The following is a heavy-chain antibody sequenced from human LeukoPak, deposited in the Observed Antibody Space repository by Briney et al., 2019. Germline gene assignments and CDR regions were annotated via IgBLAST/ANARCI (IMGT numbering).Heavy chain of an antibody. CDR1: GGSFSGYY. CDR3: ARVKGSQQLVYYYYYYMDV. D-gene: IGHD6-13*01. V-gene: IGHV4-59*01. Sequence: SETLSLTCAVYGGSFSGYYWSWIRQPPGKGLEWIGYIYYSGSTNYNPSLKSRVTISVDTSKNQFSLKLSSVTAAGTAVYYCARVKGSQQLVYYYYYYMDVWGKGTTVTISS. J-gene: IGHJ6*03. CDR2: IYYSGST.